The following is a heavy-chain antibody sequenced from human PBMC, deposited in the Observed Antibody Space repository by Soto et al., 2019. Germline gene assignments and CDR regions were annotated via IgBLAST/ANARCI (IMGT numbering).Heavy chain of an antibody. D-gene: IGHD3-3*01. CDR3: ASWALSTIFGVVNSADYYGMDV. CDR1: GFTFSSYS. V-gene: IGHV3-21*01. CDR2: ISSSSYI. J-gene: IGHJ6*04. Sequence: GGSLRLSCAASGFTFSSYSTNWVRQAPGKGLEWVSSISSSSYIYYADSVKGRFTISRDNAKNSLYLQMNSLRAEDTAVYYCASWALSTIFGVVNSADYYGMDVWREGTTVTVSS.